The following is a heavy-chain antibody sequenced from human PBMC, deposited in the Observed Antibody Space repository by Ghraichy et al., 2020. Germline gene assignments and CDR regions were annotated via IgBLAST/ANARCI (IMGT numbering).Heavy chain of an antibody. CDR3: AIEIRYFDLSPADY. J-gene: IGHJ4*02. V-gene: IGHV1-18*04. CDR2: ISTYNDYR. D-gene: IGHD3-9*01. CDR1: GYTFTSYG. Sequence: ASVKVSCKASGYTFTSYGISWVRQAPGQGLEWMGWISTYNDYRNYAQKFQGRVTMTTDTATSTAYMELRSLRSDDTAVYYCAIEIRYFDLSPADYWGQGTLVTVSS.